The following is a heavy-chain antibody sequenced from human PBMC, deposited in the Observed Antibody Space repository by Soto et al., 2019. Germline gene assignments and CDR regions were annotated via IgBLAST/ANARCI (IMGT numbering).Heavy chain of an antibody. V-gene: IGHV1-69*06. CDR2: IIPIFGTA. Sequence: SVKVSCKASGGTFSSYAISWVRQAPGQGLEWMGGIIPIFGTANYAQKFQGRVTITADKSTSTAYMELSSLRSEDTAVYYCARRAETNGWNGFGADKYYFDFWGQGTLVTVSS. CDR3: ARRAETNGWNGFGADKYYFDF. J-gene: IGHJ4*02. CDR1: GGTFSSYA. D-gene: IGHD1-1*01.